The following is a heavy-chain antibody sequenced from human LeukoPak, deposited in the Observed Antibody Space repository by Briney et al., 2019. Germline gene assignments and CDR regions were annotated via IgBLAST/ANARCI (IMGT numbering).Heavy chain of an antibody. CDR1: GFTLSSNY. D-gene: IGHD3-16*01. Sequence: GGSLRLSCAASGFTLSSNYMSWVRQAPEKGLEFVSVIYSGGSTYYPYSVKVRFTISRDNSKNTLYLQMNSLRAEDTAVYYCARFDGDYYYYMDVWGKGTTVTVSS. CDR2: IYSGGST. CDR3: ARFDGDYYYYMDV. J-gene: IGHJ6*03. V-gene: IGHV3-53*01.